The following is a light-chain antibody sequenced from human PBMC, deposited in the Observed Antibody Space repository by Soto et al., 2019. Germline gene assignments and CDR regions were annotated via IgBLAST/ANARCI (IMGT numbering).Light chain of an antibody. V-gene: IGLV1-47*01. Sequence: QSVLTQAPSASGTPGQRVTISCTGSSSNIGSENVYWYQQFHAAAPKLLIQWNINRPSGVADRCSGSKSGASAALVISGLRFEDEADYYCAAWDNSLSGVVFGGGTKVTVL. CDR2: WNI. CDR1: SSNIGSEN. J-gene: IGLJ2*01. CDR3: AAWDNSLSGVV.